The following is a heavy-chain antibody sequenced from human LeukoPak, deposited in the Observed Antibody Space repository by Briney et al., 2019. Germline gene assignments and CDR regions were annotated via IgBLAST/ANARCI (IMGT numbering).Heavy chain of an antibody. CDR1: GGSFSGYY. D-gene: IGHD6-6*01. CDR2: IYYSGST. CDR3: ARDLRVRTIAARIDP. V-gene: IGHV4-34*01. J-gene: IGHJ5*02. Sequence: SETLSLTCAVYGGSFSGYYWSWIRQPPGKGLEWIGSIYYSGSTYYNPSLKSRVTISVDTSKNQFSLKLSSVTAADTAVYYCARDLRVRTIAARIDPWGQGTLVTVSS.